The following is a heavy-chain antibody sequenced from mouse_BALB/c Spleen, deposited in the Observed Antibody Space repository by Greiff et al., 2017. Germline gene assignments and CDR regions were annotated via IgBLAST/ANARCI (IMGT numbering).Heavy chain of an antibody. D-gene: IGHD2-4*01. CDR2: IWSGGST. CDR1: GFSLTSYG. CDR3: ARNKGNDYPYAMDY. J-gene: IGHJ4*01. Sequence: VQLQQSGPGLVQPSQSLSITCTVSGFSLTSYGVHWVRQSPGKGLEWLGVIWSGGSTDYNAAFISRLSISKDNSKSQVFFKMNSLQANDTAIYYCARNKGNDYPYAMDYWGQGTSVTVSS. V-gene: IGHV2-2*02.